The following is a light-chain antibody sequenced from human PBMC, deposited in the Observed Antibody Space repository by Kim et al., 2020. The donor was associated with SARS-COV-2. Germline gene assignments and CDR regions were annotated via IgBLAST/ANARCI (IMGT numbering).Light chain of an antibody. CDR3: SSYTTTTTFV. CDR2: DVS. V-gene: IGLV2-14*03. J-gene: IGLJ1*01. CDR1: SSDVGGYNY. Sequence: GKSIPISCTGTSSDVGGYNYVSWYQHHPGKAPKLIIYDVSKGPSGVSNRFSGSKSGNTASLTISGLQAEDEADYYCSSYTTTTTFVFGTGTKVTVL.